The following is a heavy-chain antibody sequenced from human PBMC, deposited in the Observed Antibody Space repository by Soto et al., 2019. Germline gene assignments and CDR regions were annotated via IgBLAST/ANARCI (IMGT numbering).Heavy chain of an antibody. CDR2: ISQDGSEK. CDR1: GFTFSSFW. CDR3: SRSLDS. J-gene: IGHJ4*02. V-gene: IGHV3-7*01. Sequence: GGSLRLSCAASGFTFSSFWMDWVRQAPGKGLEWVANISQDGSEKHYVDSVRGRFTISRDNARNSLYLQMRSLTAEDSALYYCSRSLDSWGQGTLVTVSS.